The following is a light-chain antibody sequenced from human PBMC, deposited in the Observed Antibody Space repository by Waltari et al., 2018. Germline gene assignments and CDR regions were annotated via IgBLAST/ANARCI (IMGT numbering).Light chain of an antibody. CDR3: QQSYSLPLT. J-gene: IGKJ4*01. CDR2: SAS. Sequence: DIQMTPSPSSLSASVGDRVTITCRASPSISDFVNWYQQKPGNAPNVLIYSASSLQSGVPSRFSGSGSGTDFTFTISSLQPEDFAIYYCQQSYSLPLTFGGGTKVEMK. V-gene: IGKV1-39*01. CDR1: PSISDF.